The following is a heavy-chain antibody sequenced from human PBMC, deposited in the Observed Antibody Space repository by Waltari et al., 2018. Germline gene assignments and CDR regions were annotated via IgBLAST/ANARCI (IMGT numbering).Heavy chain of an antibody. CDR1: GFTFSRYA. J-gene: IGHJ4*02. V-gene: IGHV3-23*01. CDR2: ISDSGDST. D-gene: IGHD2-21*01. CDR3: AKGDWLDD. Sequence: QLLESGGRLVQPGGSLRLACVDSGFTFSRYAMSWARQAPGKGLECLSVISDSGDSTIYTDSVKGRFTNYRDNSKNLVYLQMNSLRVEDTAVYYCAKGDWLDDWGQGTLVTVSP.